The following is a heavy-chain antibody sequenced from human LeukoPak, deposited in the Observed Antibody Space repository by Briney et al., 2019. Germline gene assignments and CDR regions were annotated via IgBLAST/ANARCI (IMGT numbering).Heavy chain of an antibody. V-gene: IGHV3-7*01. J-gene: IGHJ4*02. CDR1: GFTFSSYW. Sequence: PGGSLRLSCAASGFTFSSYWMSWVRQAPGKGLEWVANIKQDGSEKYYVDSVKGRFTISRDNAKNSLYLQMNSLRAEDTAVYYCAREWDYCSGGSCYRVGYYLDYWGQGTLVTVSS. CDR2: IKQDGSEK. D-gene: IGHD2-15*01. CDR3: AREWDYCSGGSCYRVGYYLDY.